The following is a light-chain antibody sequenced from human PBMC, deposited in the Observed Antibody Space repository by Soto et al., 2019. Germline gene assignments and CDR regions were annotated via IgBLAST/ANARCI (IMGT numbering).Light chain of an antibody. CDR1: QSISSW. CDR2: KAS. V-gene: IGKV1-5*03. CDR3: QQYESFQVT. J-gene: IGKJ4*02. Sequence: DIQMTHSPSTLSASVGDRVTITCRASQSISSWLAWYQQKPGKVPKLLIYKASSLESGVPSRFSGSGSGTGLRLTVTSLQPDDCATYYCQQYESFQVTCGGGTNVDI.